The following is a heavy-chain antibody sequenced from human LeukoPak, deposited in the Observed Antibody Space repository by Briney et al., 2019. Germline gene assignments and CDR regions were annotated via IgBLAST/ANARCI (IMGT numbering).Heavy chain of an antibody. V-gene: IGHV3-30-3*01. D-gene: IGHD2-15*01. CDR1: GFTFSSYA. CDR3: ASPYCSGGSCGFDY. CDR2: ISYDGSNK. Sequence: PGGSLRLSCAASGFTFSSYAMHWVRQAPGKGLEWVAVISYDGSNKYYADSVKGRFTISRDNSKNTLYLQMSSLRAEDTAVYYCASPYCSGGSCGFDYWGQGTLVTVSS. J-gene: IGHJ4*02.